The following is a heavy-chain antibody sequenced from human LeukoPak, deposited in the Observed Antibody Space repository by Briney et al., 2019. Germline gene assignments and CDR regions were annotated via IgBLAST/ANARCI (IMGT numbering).Heavy chain of an antibody. J-gene: IGHJ4*02. CDR2: IYYSGST. D-gene: IGHD3-22*01. CDR1: SDSFSGYY. Sequence: SETLSLTCNVSSDSFSGYYWSWIRQPPGKGLEWIGYIYYSGSTNYNPSLKSRVTISVDTSKNQFSLKLSSVTAADTAVYYCARHGPPYYYDSSGYFDYWGQGTLVTVSS. CDR3: ARHGPPYYYDSSGYFDY. V-gene: IGHV4-59*08.